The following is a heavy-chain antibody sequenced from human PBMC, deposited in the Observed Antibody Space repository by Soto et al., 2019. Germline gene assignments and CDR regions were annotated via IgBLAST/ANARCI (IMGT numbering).Heavy chain of an antibody. Sequence: EVQLVESGGGLVKPGGSLRLSCAASGFTFSSNSMNCVRQAPGKGLEWVSSISSSSSYIYYADSVKGRFTISRDNAKNSLYLQMNSLRAEDTAVYYCAREGIALAGYYFDYWGQGTLVTVSS. D-gene: IGHD6-19*01. CDR1: GFTFSSNS. CDR3: AREGIALAGYYFDY. J-gene: IGHJ4*02. CDR2: ISSSSSYI. V-gene: IGHV3-21*01.